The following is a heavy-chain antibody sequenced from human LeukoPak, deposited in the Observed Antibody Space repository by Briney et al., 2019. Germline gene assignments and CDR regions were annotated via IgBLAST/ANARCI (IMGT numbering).Heavy chain of an antibody. V-gene: IGHV5-51*01. CDR2: IYPGDSDT. J-gene: IGHJ4*02. CDR1: GYSFTSYW. CDR3: ARSYYGSGSYWPPLGY. Sequence: GESLKISCKGSGYSFTSYWIGWVRQMPGKGLEWMGIIYPGDSDTRYSPSFQGQVTISADKSISTAYLQWSSLKASDTAMYYCARSYYGSGSYWPPLGYWGQGTLVTVSS. D-gene: IGHD3-10*01.